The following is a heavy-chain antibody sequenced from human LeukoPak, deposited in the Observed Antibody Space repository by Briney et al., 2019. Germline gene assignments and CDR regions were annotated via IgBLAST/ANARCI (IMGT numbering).Heavy chain of an antibody. Sequence: ASVKVSCKASGYTFTGYGISWVRQAPGQGLEWMGWISAYNGNTNYAQKLQGRVTMTTDTSTSTAYMELRSLRSDDTAVYYCASYRGYDILTGYYDYWGQGTLVTVSS. CDR1: GYTFTGYG. J-gene: IGHJ4*02. V-gene: IGHV1-18*01. CDR2: ISAYNGNT. D-gene: IGHD3-9*01. CDR3: ASYRGYDILTGYYDY.